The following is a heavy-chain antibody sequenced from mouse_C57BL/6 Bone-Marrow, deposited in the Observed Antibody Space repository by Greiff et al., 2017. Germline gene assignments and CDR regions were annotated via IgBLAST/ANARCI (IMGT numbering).Heavy chain of an antibody. Sequence: VKLKQSGAELVKPGASVKLSCKASGYTFTEYTIHWVKQRSGQGLEWIGWFYPGSGSIKYNEKFKDKATLTADKSSRTVYMELSRLTSEDSAVYFGARHEGGVWLRRGSWFAYWGQGTLVTVSA. CDR3: ARHEGGVWLRRGSWFAY. CDR2: FYPGSGSI. V-gene: IGHV1-62-2*01. D-gene: IGHD2-2*01. J-gene: IGHJ3*01. CDR1: GYTFTEYT.